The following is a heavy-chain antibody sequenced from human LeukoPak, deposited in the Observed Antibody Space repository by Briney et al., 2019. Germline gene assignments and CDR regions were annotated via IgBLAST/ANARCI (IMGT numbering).Heavy chain of an antibody. Sequence: GESLKISCKGSGYSFTSYWIGWVRQMPGKGLEWMGIIYPGDSDTRYSPSFQGQVTISADKSISTAYLQWSSLKASDTAMYYCARVDDMVDATYYYDSSAQGHFDYWGQGTLVTVSS. D-gene: IGHD3-22*01. CDR1: GYSFTSYW. CDR2: IYPGDSDT. CDR3: ARVDDMVDATYYYDSSAQGHFDY. V-gene: IGHV5-51*01. J-gene: IGHJ4*02.